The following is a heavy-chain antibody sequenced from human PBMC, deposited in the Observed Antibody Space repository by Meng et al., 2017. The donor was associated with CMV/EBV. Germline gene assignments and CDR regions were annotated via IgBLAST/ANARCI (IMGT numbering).Heavy chain of an antibody. J-gene: IGHJ4*02. Sequence: SLKISCAASGFTFDDYAMHWVRQAPRKGLEWVSGISWNSGSIGYADSVKGRFTISRDNAKNSLYLQMNSLRAEDTALYYCAKVGWPYYFDYWGQGTLVTVSS. CDR1: GFTFDDYA. D-gene: IGHD2-15*01. CDR2: ISWNSGSI. V-gene: IGHV3-9*01. CDR3: AKVGWPYYFDY.